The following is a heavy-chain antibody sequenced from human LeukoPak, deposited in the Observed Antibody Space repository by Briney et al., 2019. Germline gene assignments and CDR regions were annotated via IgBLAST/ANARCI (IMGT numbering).Heavy chain of an antibody. D-gene: IGHD6-6*01. Sequence: PSETLSLTCTVSGGSISSYHWSWIRQPPGKGLEWIGYIYDSGSTNYNPSLKSRVTISTDTSKNQFSLKLSSVTAADTAVYYCARTSIAARRANAFDIWGQGTMVTVSS. J-gene: IGHJ3*02. CDR2: IYDSGST. CDR3: ARTSIAARRANAFDI. V-gene: IGHV4-59*12. CDR1: GGSISSYH.